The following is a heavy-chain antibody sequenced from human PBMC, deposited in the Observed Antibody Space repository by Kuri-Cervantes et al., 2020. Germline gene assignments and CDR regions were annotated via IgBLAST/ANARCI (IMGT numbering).Heavy chain of an antibody. D-gene: IGHD3-16*02. V-gene: IGHV1-18*01. CDR3: ASQMPDYIWGSYRYTEHFQH. CDR2: ISAYNGNT. CDR1: GYTFTSYD. J-gene: IGHJ1*01. Sequence: ASVKVSCKASGYTFTSYDINWVRQAPGQGLEWMGWISAYNGNTNYAQKLQGRVTMTTDTSTSTAYMELRSLRSEDTAVYYCASQMPDYIWGSYRYTEHFQHWGQGTLVTDSS.